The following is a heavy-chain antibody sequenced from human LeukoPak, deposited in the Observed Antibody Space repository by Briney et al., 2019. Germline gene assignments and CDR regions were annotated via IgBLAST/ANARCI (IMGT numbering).Heavy chain of an antibody. Sequence: GASVKVSCKASGYTFTSYGISWVRQAPGQGLEWMGRINPNSGGTNYAQKFQGRVTMTRDTSISTAYMELSRLRSDDTAVYYCASAWGSSTSCSTPTCAFDIWGQGTMVTVSS. J-gene: IGHJ3*02. V-gene: IGHV1-2*06. CDR1: GYTFTSYG. CDR2: INPNSGGT. D-gene: IGHD2-2*02. CDR3: ASAWGSSTSCSTPTCAFDI.